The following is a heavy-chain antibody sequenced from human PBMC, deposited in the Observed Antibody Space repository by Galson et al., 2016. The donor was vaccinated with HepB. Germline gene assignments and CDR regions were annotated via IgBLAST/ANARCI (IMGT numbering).Heavy chain of an antibody. D-gene: IGHD3-22*01. CDR2: ISKDGRTT. V-gene: IGHV3-30*04. CDR3: ARGDYDSSEPGY. CDR1: GFSFSDYS. Sequence: SLRLSCAASGFSFSDYSMHWVRQAPGKGLEWLSLISKDGRTTYYSDSVQGRFTIPRDRSTDTVSLQMNHLSPEDTAIYYCARGDYDSSEPGYWGQGTPVTVTS. J-gene: IGHJ4*02.